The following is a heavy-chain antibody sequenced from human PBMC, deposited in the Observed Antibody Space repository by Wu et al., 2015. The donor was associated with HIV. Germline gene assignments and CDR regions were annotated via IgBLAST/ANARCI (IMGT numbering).Heavy chain of an antibody. D-gene: IGHD3-22*01. V-gene: IGHV1-18*01. CDR1: GYIFSDFG. Sequence: VQLVRSGGEVKKPGASVKVACKSSGYIFSDFGIHWVRQAPGEGLEWMGWISAQNGNTKYAQKFQGRVSMTTETSSSTAYMELRSLRSDDTAVYFCAGGHYYDTSSSPVYWGPGTRVTVSS. CDR3: AGGHYYDTSSSPVY. CDR2: ISAQNGNT. J-gene: IGHJ4*02.